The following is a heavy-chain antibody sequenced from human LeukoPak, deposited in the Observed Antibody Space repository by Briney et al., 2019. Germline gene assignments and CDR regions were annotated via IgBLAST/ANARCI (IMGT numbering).Heavy chain of an antibody. J-gene: IGHJ5*02. CDR3: ARGRYFDWNNWFDP. Sequence: SETLSLTCTVSGDSISSFYWSWIRQPPGKGLEWIGYIYDSENTNYNPSLTRRVTISIDTSKNRFSLKLTSVTAADTAVYYCARGRYFDWNNWFDPWGQGTLVTVSS. CDR2: IYDSENT. CDR1: GDSISSFY. D-gene: IGHD3-9*01. V-gene: IGHV4-59*01.